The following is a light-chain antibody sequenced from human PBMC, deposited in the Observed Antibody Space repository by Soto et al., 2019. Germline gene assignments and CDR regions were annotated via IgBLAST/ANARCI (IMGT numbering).Light chain of an antibody. CDR1: QSVLNTSKNKNS. V-gene: IGKV4-1*01. CDR2: WAS. Sequence: DVVIAQSPGSLSVCLGWSASINCESSQSVLNTSKNKNSLAWYQQKVGLPPKLLIYWASTRESGVPDRFSGSGSGTDFTLTISSLQAEDVAVYYCQQYFETPLTFGQGTKVDIK. J-gene: IGKJ1*01. CDR3: QQYFETPLT.